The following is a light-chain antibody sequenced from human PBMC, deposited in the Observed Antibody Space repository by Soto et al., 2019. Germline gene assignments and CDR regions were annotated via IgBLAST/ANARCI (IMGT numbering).Light chain of an antibody. Sequence: QSALTQPASVSGSPGQSITISCTGTSSDVGAYNYVSWYQQHPGKAPKLMIFEVSNRPSGVSIRFSGSKSGNTASLTISGLQTEDEADYYCSSYTSTTLVVFGGGTQLTVL. CDR3: SSYTSTTLVV. V-gene: IGLV2-14*01. CDR1: SSDVGAYNY. J-gene: IGLJ2*01. CDR2: EVS.